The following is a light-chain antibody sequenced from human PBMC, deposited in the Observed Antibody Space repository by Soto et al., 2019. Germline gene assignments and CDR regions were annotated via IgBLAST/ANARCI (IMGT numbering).Light chain of an antibody. V-gene: IGKV1-5*03. Sequence: DIQMTQSPSTLSASVGDRVTITCRASQSISSWLAWYQQKPGKAPKLLIYKASSLESGVPTRFSGSGSGTEFTINISSLQPDDFATYYCQQYNSYSTFGHGTKVDIK. CDR2: KAS. CDR1: QSISSW. J-gene: IGKJ3*01. CDR3: QQYNSYST.